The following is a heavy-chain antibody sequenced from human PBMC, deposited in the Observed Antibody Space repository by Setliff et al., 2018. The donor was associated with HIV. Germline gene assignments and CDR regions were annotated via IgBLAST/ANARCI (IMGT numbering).Heavy chain of an antibody. Sequence: PGGSLRLSCAVSGFTFRTSWMSWVRQAPGKGLEWVASISQDGSQRIYVDSVKGRFTISRDNANTSLYLQMDSLRAEDTAVYYCARDPYDTTAYGAFDFWGQGTMVTVSS. CDR1: GFTFRTSW. V-gene: IGHV3-7*03. CDR2: ISQDGSQR. CDR3: ARDPYDTTAYGAFDF. J-gene: IGHJ3*01. D-gene: IGHD3-16*01.